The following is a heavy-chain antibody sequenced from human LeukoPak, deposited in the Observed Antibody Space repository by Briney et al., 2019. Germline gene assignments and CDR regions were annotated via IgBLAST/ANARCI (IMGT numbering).Heavy chain of an antibody. CDR2: ISGSGGST. J-gene: IGHJ4*02. CDR1: GFTFSSYA. CDR3: AKDGWDILTGYYIEAGGFDY. Sequence: PGGSLRLSCAASGFTFSSYAMSWDRHAPGKVLEWVSAISGSGGSTYYADSVKGRFTISRDNSKNTLYLQMNSLRAEDTAVYYCAKDGWDILTGYYIEAGGFDYWGQGTLVTVSS. D-gene: IGHD3-9*01. V-gene: IGHV3-23*01.